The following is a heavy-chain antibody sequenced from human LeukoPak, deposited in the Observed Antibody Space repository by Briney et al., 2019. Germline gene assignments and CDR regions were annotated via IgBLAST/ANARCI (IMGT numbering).Heavy chain of an antibody. D-gene: IGHD3-9*01. V-gene: IGHV3-30*18. J-gene: IGHJ5*02. CDR1: GFTFSSYG. CDR3: AKDHVLRYFDSPWFDP. CDR2: ISYDGSNK. Sequence: PGGSLRLSCAASGFTFSSYGVHWVRQAPGKGLEWVAVISYDGSNKYYADSVKGRFTISRDNSKNTLYLQMNSLRAEDTAVYYCAKDHVLRYFDSPWFDPWGQGTLVTVSS.